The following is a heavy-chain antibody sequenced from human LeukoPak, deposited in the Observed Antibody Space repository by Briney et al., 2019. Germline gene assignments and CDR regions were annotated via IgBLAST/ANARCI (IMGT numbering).Heavy chain of an antibody. CDR3: ANSRARREMATIQYFDY. D-gene: IGHD5-24*01. CDR1: GFTFSSYA. V-gene: IGHV3-23*01. CDR2: ISGSGGST. Sequence: TGGSLRLSCAASGFTFSSYAMSWVRQAPGKGLEWVSAISGSGGSTYYADSVKGRFTISRDNSKNTLYLQMNSLRAEDTAVYYCANSRARREMATIQYFDYWGQGTLVTVSS. J-gene: IGHJ4*02.